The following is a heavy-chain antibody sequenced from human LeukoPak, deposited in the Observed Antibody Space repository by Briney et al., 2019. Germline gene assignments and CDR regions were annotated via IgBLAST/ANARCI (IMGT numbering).Heavy chain of an antibody. CDR3: ARGPHCTSTSCYYFDY. Sequence: SETLSLTCTVSGGSISSYYWSWLRQPPGKGLEWLGYIYYSGSTNYNPSLKSRVTISVDTSKNQFSLKLSSVTAADTAVYYCARGPHCTSTSCYYFDYWGQGTLVTVSS. V-gene: IGHV4-59*01. CDR1: GGSISSYY. J-gene: IGHJ4*02. CDR2: IYYSGST. D-gene: IGHD2-2*01.